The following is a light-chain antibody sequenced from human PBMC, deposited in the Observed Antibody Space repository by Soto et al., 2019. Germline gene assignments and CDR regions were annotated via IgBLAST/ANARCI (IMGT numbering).Light chain of an antibody. CDR2: DTS. J-gene: IGKJ4*01. Sequence: EIVLTQSPGTLSLSPGERATLSCTASQSVSSNYLAWYQQKPGQAPSLLIYDTSTRATGIPDRFSGSGSGTDFTLTISSLEPEDFAVYYCQQRIDWPLTFGGGTKVDIK. CDR1: QSVSSNY. CDR3: QQRIDWPLT. V-gene: IGKV3D-20*02.